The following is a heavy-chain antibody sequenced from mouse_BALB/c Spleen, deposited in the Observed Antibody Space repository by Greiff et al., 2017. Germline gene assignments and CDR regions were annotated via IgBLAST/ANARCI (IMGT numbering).Heavy chain of an antibody. CDR3: ARELTTATDFDY. CDR2: ISSGGST. CDR1: GFTFSSYA. D-gene: IGHD1-2*01. Sequence: EVMLVESGGGLVKPGGSLKLSCAASGFTFSSYAMSWVRQTPEKRLEWVASISSGGSTYYPDSVKGRFTISRDNARNILYLQMSSLRSEDTSMYYCARELTTATDFDYWGQGTTLTVSS. V-gene: IGHV5-6-5*01. J-gene: IGHJ2*01.